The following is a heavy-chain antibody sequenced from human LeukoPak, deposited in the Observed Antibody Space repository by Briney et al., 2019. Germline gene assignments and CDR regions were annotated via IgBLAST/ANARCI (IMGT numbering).Heavy chain of an antibody. CDR2: ISSSSSYI. D-gene: IGHD2-15*01. CDR3: ARGDCSGGSCYGARDAFDI. J-gene: IGHJ3*02. CDR1: GFTFSSYS. Sequence: PGGSLRLSCAASGFTFSSYSMNWVRQAPGKGLEWVSSISSSSSYIYYADSVKGRFTISRDNAKNSLYLQMNSLRAEDTAVYYCARGDCSGGSCYGARDAFDIWGQGTMVTVSS. V-gene: IGHV3-21*01.